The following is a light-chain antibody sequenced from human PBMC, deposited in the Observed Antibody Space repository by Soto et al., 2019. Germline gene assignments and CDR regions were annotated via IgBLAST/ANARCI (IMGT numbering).Light chain of an antibody. V-gene: IGLV2-14*01. J-gene: IGLJ2*01. CDR1: SSDVGGYNY. CDR3: SSYTSSSTVV. CDR2: EVS. Sequence: QSALTQPASVSGSPGQSITISCTGTSSDVGGYNYVSWYQQHPGKAPKLMIYEVSKRPSGVSNRFSGSKSGNTASLTISGLQAEDEADYCCSSYTSSSTVVFGGGTKLTVL.